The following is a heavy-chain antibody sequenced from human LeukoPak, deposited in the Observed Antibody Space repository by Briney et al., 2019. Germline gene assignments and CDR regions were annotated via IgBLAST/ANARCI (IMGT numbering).Heavy chain of an antibody. CDR2: IYYSGST. CDR3: ARVQLSSWSAFDY. CDR1: GGSISSYY. Sequence: SETLSLTCTVSGGSISSYYWSWLRQRPGKGLEWIGYIYYSGSTNYNPSLKSRVTISVDTSKNQFSLKLSSVTAADTAVYYCARVQLSSWSAFDYWGQGTLVTVSS. V-gene: IGHV4-59*01. J-gene: IGHJ4*02. D-gene: IGHD6-13*01.